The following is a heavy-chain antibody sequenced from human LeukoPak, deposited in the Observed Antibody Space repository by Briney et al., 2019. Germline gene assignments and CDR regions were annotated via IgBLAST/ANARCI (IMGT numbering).Heavy chain of an antibody. V-gene: IGHV4-59*01. CDR1: GGSINSYY. CDR2: IYYSGST. J-gene: IGHJ4*01. D-gene: IGHD2-8*01. CDR3: TSGGMVSGDY. Sequence: SETLSLTCTVSGGSINSYYWSWIRQPPGKGLEWIGYIYYSGSTNYNPSLKSRLTISRDTSKNQFSLKLRSVTAADTAVYYCTSGGMVSGDYWGHGTLVTVSS.